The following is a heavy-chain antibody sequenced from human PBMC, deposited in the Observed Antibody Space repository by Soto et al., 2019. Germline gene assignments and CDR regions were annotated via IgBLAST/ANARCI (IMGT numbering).Heavy chain of an antibody. V-gene: IGHV3-33*01. CDR3: ARDRLTGTAEWHSLDS. CDR2: IWHDGNNK. J-gene: IGHJ4*02. D-gene: IGHD7-27*01. Sequence: PEGSLRLSCAASGFSFRSYGMTWVRQAPGKGLEWVAVIWHDGNNKYHADSVQGRFTVSRDNSKNTLYLQMNYLRPEDTAVYYCARDRLTGTAEWHSLDSWGQGTQVTVSS. CDR1: GFSFRSYG.